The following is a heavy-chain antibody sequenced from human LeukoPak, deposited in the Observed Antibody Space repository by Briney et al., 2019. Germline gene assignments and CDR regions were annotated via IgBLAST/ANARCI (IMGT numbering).Heavy chain of an antibody. Sequence: GGSLRLSCAASGFTFDDYGMSWVRQAPGKGLEWVSAISSTGGTAYYADSVKGRFTISRDNSKNTLYRQMNSLRAEDTAIYYCAKNGDRGAYCSGGSCYPYYYYNMDVWGKGTTVTISS. CDR2: ISSTGGTA. V-gene: IGHV3-23*01. J-gene: IGHJ6*03. D-gene: IGHD2-15*01. CDR1: GFTFDDYG. CDR3: AKNGDRGAYCSGGSCYPYYYYNMDV.